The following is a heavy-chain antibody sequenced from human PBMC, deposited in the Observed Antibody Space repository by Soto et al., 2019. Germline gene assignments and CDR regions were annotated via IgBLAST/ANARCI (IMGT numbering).Heavy chain of an antibody. CDR3: AKDGRMVRGVNAFDI. CDR2: ISYDGSNK. V-gene: IGHV3-30*18. D-gene: IGHD3-10*01. J-gene: IGHJ3*02. CDR1: GFTFSSYG. Sequence: GGSLRLSCAASGFTFSSYGMHWVRQAPGKGLEWVAVISYDGSNKYYADSVKGRFTISRDNSKNTLYLQMNSLRAEDTAVYYCAKDGRMVRGVNAFDIWGQGTMVTVSS.